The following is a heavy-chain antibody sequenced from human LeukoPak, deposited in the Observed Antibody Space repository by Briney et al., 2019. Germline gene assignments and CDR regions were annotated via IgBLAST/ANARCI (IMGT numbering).Heavy chain of an antibody. CDR1: GFTFSDYY. J-gene: IGHJ4*02. D-gene: IGHD3-3*01. CDR3: ARGFNDFWSGSQLEY. Sequence: GSLRLSCAASGFTFSDYYMSWIRQAPGKGLEWVSYISSSGSTIYYADSVEGRFTISRDNSKSTVYLEINSLRSEDTAIYYCARGFNDFWSGSQLEYWGQGTLVTVSS. CDR2: ISSSGSTI. V-gene: IGHV3-11*04.